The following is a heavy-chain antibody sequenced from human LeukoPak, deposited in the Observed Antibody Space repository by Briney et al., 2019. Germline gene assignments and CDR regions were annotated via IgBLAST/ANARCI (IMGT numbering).Heavy chain of an antibody. CDR3: TRGYYDSGGYLAFDI. D-gene: IGHD3-22*01. CDR1: GGSISSYY. J-gene: IGHJ3*02. Sequence: SETLSLTCTVSGGSISSYYWSWIRQPARKGLEWIGRFYTRGSTHYNPSLKSRVTMSVDTSKNQFSLKLSSVTAADTAVYYCTRGYYDSGGYLAFDIWGQGTTVTVSS. V-gene: IGHV4-4*07. CDR2: FYTRGST.